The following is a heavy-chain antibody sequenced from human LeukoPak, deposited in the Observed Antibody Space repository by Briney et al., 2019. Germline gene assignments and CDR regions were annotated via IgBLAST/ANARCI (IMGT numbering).Heavy chain of an antibody. V-gene: IGHV1-18*01. D-gene: IGHD3-22*01. Sequence: ASVKVSCKASGYTFTSYGISWVRQAPGQGLEWMGWINAYNGNTNYAQKLQGRVTMTTDTSTSTAYMELRSLRSDDTAVYYCARDYDSSGYYLTTFDYWGQGTLVTVSS. CDR3: ARDYDSSGYYLTTFDY. CDR1: GYTFTSYG. J-gene: IGHJ4*02. CDR2: INAYNGNT.